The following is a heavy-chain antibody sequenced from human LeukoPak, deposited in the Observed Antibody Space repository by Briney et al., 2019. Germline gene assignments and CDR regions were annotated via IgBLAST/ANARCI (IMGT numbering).Heavy chain of an antibody. J-gene: IGHJ5*02. CDR2: IKPSGDNT. V-gene: IGHV1-46*01. CDR3: ARDNLNWFDP. CDR1: GYTFTSYN. Sequence: GASVKVSRKTSGYTFTSYNLHWVRQAPGQRLEWMGIIKPSGDNTHYAQKFQGRVTMTRDTSISTAYMELSRLRSDDTAVYYCARDNLNWFDPWGQGTLVTVSS.